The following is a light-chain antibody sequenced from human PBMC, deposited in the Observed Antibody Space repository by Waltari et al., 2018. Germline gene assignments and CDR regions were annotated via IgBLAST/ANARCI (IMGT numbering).Light chain of an antibody. J-gene: IGKJ5*01. V-gene: IGKV1-9*01. CDR2: AAS. CDR1: QGISSN. CDR3: QQLNSNPIT. Sequence: IQLTQSPSSLSASVGDRVTITCRASQGISSNLAWYQQKPGKAPKFLISAASTLQSGVPLRFSGSGSGTDFTLTISSLQPEDFATYYCQQLNSNPITFGQGTRLEIK.